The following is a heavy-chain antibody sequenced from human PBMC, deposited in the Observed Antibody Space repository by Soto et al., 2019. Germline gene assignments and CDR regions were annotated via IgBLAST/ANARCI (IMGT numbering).Heavy chain of an antibody. CDR2: ISSTGRTI. Sequence: PGGSLRLSCGASGFTFSNYYMSWIRQAPGKGLEWVSYISSTGRTIYYADSVKGRFTVSRDNSKNTLFLQMNSLRAEDTAVYYCARDVNPSYWGHGTLVTVSS. CDR1: GFTFSNYY. CDR3: ARDVNPSY. V-gene: IGHV3-11*01. J-gene: IGHJ4*01.